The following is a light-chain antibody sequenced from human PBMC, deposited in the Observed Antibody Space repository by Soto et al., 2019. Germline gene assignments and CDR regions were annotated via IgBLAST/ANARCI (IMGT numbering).Light chain of an antibody. Sequence: QSVLTQPPLASGTPGQRVPISCSGSSSKIGSNTVNWYQQLPGTAPKLLIYSNNQRPSGVPDRFSGSKSGTSASLAISGLQSEDEADYYCAAWDDSLNGYVFGTGTKLTVL. CDR2: SNN. CDR1: SSKIGSNT. J-gene: IGLJ1*01. CDR3: AAWDDSLNGYV. V-gene: IGLV1-44*01.